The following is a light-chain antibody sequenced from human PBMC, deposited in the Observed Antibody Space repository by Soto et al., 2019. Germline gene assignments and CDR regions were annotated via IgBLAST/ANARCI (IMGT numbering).Light chain of an antibody. V-gene: IGLV2-8*01. J-gene: IGLJ1*01. CDR3: SSYASGNIYV. CDR2: AVN. Sequence: QSVLTQPPSASGSPGQSVTISCTGTSSDVGPYKYVSWYQQHPGTAPKLIIYAVNQRPSGVPDRFSGSKSGNTASLTVSGLQAEDEADYYCSSYASGNIYVFGTGTKVTVL. CDR1: SSDVGPYKY.